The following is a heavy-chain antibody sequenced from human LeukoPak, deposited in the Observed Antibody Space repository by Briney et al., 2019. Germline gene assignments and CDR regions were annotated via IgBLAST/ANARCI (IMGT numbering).Heavy chain of an antibody. J-gene: IGHJ4*02. Sequence: SETLSLTCTVSGGSISSSSYYWGWIRQPPGKGLEWIGSIYYSGSTYYNPSLKSRVTISVDTSKNQFSLKLSSVTAADTAVYYCARDPYCSSTSCNYFDYWGQGTLVTVSS. CDR2: IYYSGST. V-gene: IGHV4-39*07. CDR1: GGSISSSSYY. D-gene: IGHD2-2*01. CDR3: ARDPYCSSTSCNYFDY.